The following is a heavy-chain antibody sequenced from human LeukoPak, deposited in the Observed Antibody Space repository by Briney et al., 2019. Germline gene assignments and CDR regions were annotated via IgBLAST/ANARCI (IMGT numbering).Heavy chain of an antibody. CDR1: GYTFTSFW. D-gene: IGHD6-13*01. V-gene: IGHV1-46*01. J-gene: IGHJ4*02. CDR2: INPSDGST. Sequence: ASVKVSCKASGYTFTSFWIQWVRQAPGQGLEWMGLINPSDGSTTYTHRFQGRVTATRDTSTSTVYMDLSSLRSEDTAVYYCARAPGDSSTMLARWGQGTLVTVSS. CDR3: ARAPGDSSTMLAR.